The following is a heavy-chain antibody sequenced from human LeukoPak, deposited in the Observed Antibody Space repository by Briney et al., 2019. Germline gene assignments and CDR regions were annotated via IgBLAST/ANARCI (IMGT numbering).Heavy chain of an antibody. CDR2: IYTSGST. Sequence: SETLSLACTVSGGSISSYYWSWIRQPAGKVLEWIGRIYTSGSTNYNPSLKSRATMSVDTSKNQFSLKLSSVTAADTAVYYCAREGYYYYMDVWGKGTTVTVSS. CDR3: AREGYYYYMDV. J-gene: IGHJ6*03. V-gene: IGHV4-4*07. CDR1: GGSISSYY.